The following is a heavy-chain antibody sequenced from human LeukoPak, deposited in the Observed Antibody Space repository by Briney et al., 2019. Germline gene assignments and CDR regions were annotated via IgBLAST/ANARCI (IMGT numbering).Heavy chain of an antibody. D-gene: IGHD1-26*01. Sequence: SGGSLRLSCAASEFTFSNYGMSWVRQAPGKGLEWVSIIYSGGSTFYADSVKGRFTISRDNSKNTLYLQMNSLRAEDTAVYYCARGGSYLSAFDIWGQGTMVTVSS. CDR2: IYSGGST. V-gene: IGHV3-53*01. CDR3: ARGGSYLSAFDI. CDR1: EFTFSNYG. J-gene: IGHJ3*02.